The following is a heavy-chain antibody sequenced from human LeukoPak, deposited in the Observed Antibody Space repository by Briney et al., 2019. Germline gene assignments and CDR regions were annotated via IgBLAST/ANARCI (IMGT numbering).Heavy chain of an antibody. V-gene: IGHV1-18*01. D-gene: IGHD3-3*01. CDR1: GYTFTSYG. CDR2: ISAHNGNT. J-gene: IGHJ6*02. CDR3: ARGITISQHYYYGMDV. Sequence: GASVKVSCKASGYTFTSYGISWVRQAPGQGLEWMGWISAHNGNTNYAQKLQGRVTMTTDTSTSTAYMELRSLRSDDTAVYYCARGITISQHYYYGMDVWGQGTTVTVSS.